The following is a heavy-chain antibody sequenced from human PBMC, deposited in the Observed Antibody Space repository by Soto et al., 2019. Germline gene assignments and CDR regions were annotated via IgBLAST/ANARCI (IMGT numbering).Heavy chain of an antibody. D-gene: IGHD2-15*01. J-gene: IGHJ3*02. CDR2: IYHSGST. V-gene: IGHV4-4*03. Sequence: PENLCHTCAGSAGIISSSNWCSWVRQPPGKGLEWIGEIYHSGSTNYNPSLKSRVTISVDKSKNQFSLKLSSVTAADTAVYYCARIGKGYCSGGSCYSGDDAFDIWGQGPIVT. CDR1: AGIISSSNW. CDR3: ARIGKGYCSGGSCYSGDDAFDI.